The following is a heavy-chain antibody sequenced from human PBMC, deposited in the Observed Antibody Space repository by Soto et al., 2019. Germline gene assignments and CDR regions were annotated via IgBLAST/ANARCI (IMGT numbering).Heavy chain of an antibody. CDR3: AREGASGSHIGY. J-gene: IGHJ4*02. D-gene: IGHD2-21*01. Sequence: QVQLVQSGAEVKKPGSSVKVSCKASGGTVSSYAISWVRQAPGQGLEWMGGIIPIFGTANYAQKFQGRVTITADESTSTAYMELSSMRSEDTAVYYCAREGASGSHIGYWGQGTLVTVSS. CDR2: IIPIFGTA. V-gene: IGHV1-69*01. CDR1: GGTVSSYA.